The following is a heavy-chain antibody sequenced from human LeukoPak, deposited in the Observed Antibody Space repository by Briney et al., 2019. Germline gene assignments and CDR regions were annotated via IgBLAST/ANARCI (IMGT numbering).Heavy chain of an antibody. D-gene: IGHD2-8*01. CDR1: GFTFSSYA. Sequence: GGSLRLSCAASGFTFSSYAMHWVRQAPGKGLEYVSAISSNGGSTYYANSVKGRFTISRDNSKNTLYLQMGSLRAEDMAVYYCANGNRCTSPNCLGYYYFYMDVWGKGTTVTVSS. CDR3: ANGNRCTSPNCLGYYYFYMDV. CDR2: ISSNGGST. J-gene: IGHJ6*03. V-gene: IGHV3-64*01.